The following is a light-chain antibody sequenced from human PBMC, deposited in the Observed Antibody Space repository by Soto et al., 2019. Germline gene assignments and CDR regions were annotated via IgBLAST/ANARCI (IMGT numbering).Light chain of an antibody. CDR3: QQRSNWPPIT. V-gene: IGKV3-11*01. Sequence: EIVLTQSPATLSLSPGERATLSCRASQGIGSYLAWYQQKPGQAPRLLIYDASDRATGIPARFSGSGSGTDFTLTISSLEPEDFAVYYCQQRSNWPPITFVQGTRLEIK. J-gene: IGKJ5*01. CDR2: DAS. CDR1: QGIGSY.